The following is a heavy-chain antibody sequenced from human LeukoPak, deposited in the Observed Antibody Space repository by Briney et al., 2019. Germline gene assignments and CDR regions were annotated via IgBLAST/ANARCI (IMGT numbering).Heavy chain of an antibody. J-gene: IGHJ6*02. CDR1: GYTFTSYG. V-gene: IGHV1-18*01. CDR2: ISAYNGNT. Sequence: EASVTVSCKASGYTFTSYGISWVRQAPGQGLEWMGWISAYNGNTNYAQKLQGRVTMTTDTYKSTAYIELRSLISDDTAVYYCARESEAVQYGDYNSLYYYYGMDVWGQGTTVTVSS. D-gene: IGHD4-17*01. CDR3: ARESEAVQYGDYNSLYYYYGMDV.